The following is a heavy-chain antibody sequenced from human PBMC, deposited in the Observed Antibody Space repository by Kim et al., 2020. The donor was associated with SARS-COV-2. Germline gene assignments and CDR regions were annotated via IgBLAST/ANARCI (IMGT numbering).Heavy chain of an antibody. J-gene: IGHJ4*02. CDR3: ARRFNRDGYTKAFDY. CDR2: IYYSGST. CDR1: GGSISSGGYY. Sequence: SETLSLTCTVSGGSISSGGYYWSWIRQHPGKGLEWIGYIYYSGSTYYNPSLKSRVTISVDTSKNQFSLKLSSVTAADTAVYYCARRFNRDGYTKAFDYWGQGTLVTVSS. D-gene: IGHD5-12*01. V-gene: IGHV4-31*03.